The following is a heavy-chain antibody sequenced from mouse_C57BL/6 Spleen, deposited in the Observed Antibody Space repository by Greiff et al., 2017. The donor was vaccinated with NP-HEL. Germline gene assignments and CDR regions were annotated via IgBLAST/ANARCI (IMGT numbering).Heavy chain of an antibody. D-gene: IGHD1-1*01. J-gene: IGHJ4*01. CDR2: ISSGSSTI. Sequence: EVKVVESGGGLVKPGGSLKLSCAASGFTFSDYGMHWVRQAPEKGLEWVAYISSGSSTIYYVDTVKGRFTISRDNAKNTLFLQMTSLRSEDTAMYYCARQGTTVVEGYYAMDYWGQGTSVTVSS. V-gene: IGHV5-17*01. CDR3: ARQGTTVVEGYYAMDY. CDR1: GFTFSDYG.